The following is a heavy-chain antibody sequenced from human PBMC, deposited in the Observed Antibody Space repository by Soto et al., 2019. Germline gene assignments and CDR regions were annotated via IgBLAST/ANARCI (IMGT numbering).Heavy chain of an antibody. D-gene: IGHD2-2*01. V-gene: IGHV1-69*06. J-gene: IGHJ3*02. Sequence: QMQLVQSGAEVKKPGSSVRVSCEASGGTHPISWVRQAPGQGLEWVGGIVPMFGGTNYAQKFQGRVTITADRSTNTVYLEMSSLRYEDTAVYYCASKGAAASWPHGFDMWGQGTRVTVSS. CDR3: ASKGAAASWPHGFDM. CDR2: IVPMFGGT. CDR1: GGTHP.